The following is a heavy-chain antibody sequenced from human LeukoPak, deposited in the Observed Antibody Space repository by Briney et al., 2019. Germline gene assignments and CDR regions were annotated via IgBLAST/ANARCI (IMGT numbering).Heavy chain of an antibody. V-gene: IGHV3-7*01. J-gene: IGHJ4*02. Sequence: GGSLRLSCAPSGFTFSHYWMSWVRQAPGKGLEWVANIKEDGSEKYYVDSVKGRFTNSRDNAKNSLSLQVNSLRAEDTAVYYCARSRSGYYEDYWGQGTLVTVSS. CDR3: ARSRSGYYEDY. D-gene: IGHD3-22*01. CDR1: GFTFSHYW. CDR2: IKEDGSEK.